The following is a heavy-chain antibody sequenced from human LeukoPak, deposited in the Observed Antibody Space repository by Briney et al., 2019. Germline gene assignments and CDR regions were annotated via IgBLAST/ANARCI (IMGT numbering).Heavy chain of an antibody. CDR1: GGSISSYY. J-gene: IGHJ4*02. D-gene: IGHD5-18*01. CDR3: ARVISEYSYGYYFDY. CDR2: IYYSGST. V-gene: IGHV4-59*12. Sequence: SETLSLTCTVSGGSISSYYWSWIRQPPGKGLEWIGYIYYSGSTYYNPSLKSRVTISVDTSKNQFSLKLSSVTAADTAVYYCARVISEYSYGYYFDYWGQGTLVTVSS.